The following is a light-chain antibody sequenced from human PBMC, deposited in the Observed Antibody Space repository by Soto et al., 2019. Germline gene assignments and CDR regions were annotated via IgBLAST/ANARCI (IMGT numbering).Light chain of an antibody. Sequence: SYELTQAPSVSVGPGQTARITCAGNHLGEKSVHWYKQRPGQAPILVIFDDRDRASGIPERISGSNSDNTATLTISGVEAGDEADSFCEVWDNSRDVVVFGGGTKLTVL. J-gene: IGLJ3*02. CDR1: HLGEKS. V-gene: IGLV3-21*02. CDR2: DDR. CDR3: EVWDNSRDVVV.